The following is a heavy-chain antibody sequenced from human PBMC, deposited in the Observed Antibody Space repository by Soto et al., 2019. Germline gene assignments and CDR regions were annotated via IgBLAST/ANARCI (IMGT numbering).Heavy chain of an antibody. V-gene: IGHV1-8*01. J-gene: IGHJ6*03. CDR3: ARGPPSPRYYGSGSYYYYYMDV. Sequence: ASVKVSCKASGYTFTSYDINWVRQATGQGLEWMGWMNPNSGNTGDAQKFQGRVTMTRNTAISTAYMELGSPRSEDKAVYYCARGPPSPRYYGSGSYYYYYMDVWGKGTTVTVSS. CDR1: GYTFTSYD. D-gene: IGHD3-10*01. CDR2: MNPNSGNT.